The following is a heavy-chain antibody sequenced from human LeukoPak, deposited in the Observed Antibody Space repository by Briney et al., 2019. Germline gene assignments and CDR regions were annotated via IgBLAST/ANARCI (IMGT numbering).Heavy chain of an antibody. CDR2: IFGNGRNT. Sequence: GGALRLSCAASGFTFNNYAMIWVRQALGKGLEWVSAIFGNGRNTYYADSVKGRFTISRDNFKNTLYLQMNSLRVEDTAIYDCAKSELRPFKAFRWGQGTLLAVSS. CDR3: AKSELRPFKAFR. V-gene: IGHV3-23*01. CDR1: GFTFNNYA. J-gene: IGHJ4*02. D-gene: IGHD3-10*01.